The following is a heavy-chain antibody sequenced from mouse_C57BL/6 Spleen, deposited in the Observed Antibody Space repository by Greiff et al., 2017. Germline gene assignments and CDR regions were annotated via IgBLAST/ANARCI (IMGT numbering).Heavy chain of an antibody. V-gene: IGHV5-17*01. CDR3: ARGDDYERDCEV. J-gene: IGHJ1*03. CDR1: GFTFSDYG. Sequence: EVKLEESGGGLVKPGGSLKLSCAASGFTFSDYGMHWVRQAPEKGLEWVAYISSGSSTIYYADTVKGRFTISRDNAKITLFLHMTSLRAEDTATYDCARGDDYERDCEVWGTGTTVTVSS. CDR2: ISSGSSTI. D-gene: IGHD2-4*01.